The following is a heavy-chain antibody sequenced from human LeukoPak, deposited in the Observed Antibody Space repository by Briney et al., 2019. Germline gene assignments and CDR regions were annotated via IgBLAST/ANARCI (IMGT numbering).Heavy chain of an antibody. D-gene: IGHD3-22*01. V-gene: IGHV3-9*01. J-gene: IGHJ4*02. CDR2: ISWNSGSI. Sequence: GRSLRLSCAASGFTFDDYAMHWVRQAPGKGLEWVSGISWNSGSIGYADSVKGRFTISRDNAKNSLYLQMNSPRAEDTALYYCAKDMGGSYYDSSGLDYWGQGTLVTVSS. CDR3: AKDMGGSYYDSSGLDY. CDR1: GFTFDDYA.